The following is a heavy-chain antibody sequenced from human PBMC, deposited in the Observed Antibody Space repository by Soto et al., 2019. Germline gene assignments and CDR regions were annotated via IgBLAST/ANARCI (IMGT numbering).Heavy chain of an antibody. CDR2: IWYDGSNK. CDR3: ARDPIRTYDILTGYSPPY. D-gene: IGHD3-9*01. V-gene: IGHV3-33*01. CDR1: GFTFSSYG. Sequence: QPGGSLRLSCAASGFTFSSYGMHWVRQAPGKGLEWVAVIWYDGSNKYYADSVKGRFTISRDNSKNTLYLQMNSLRAEDTAVYYCARDPIRTYDILTGYSPPYWGQGTLVTVSS. J-gene: IGHJ4*02.